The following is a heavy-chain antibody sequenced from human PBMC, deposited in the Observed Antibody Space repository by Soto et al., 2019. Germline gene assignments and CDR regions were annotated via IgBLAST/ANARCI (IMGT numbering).Heavy chain of an antibody. J-gene: IGHJ4*02. Sequence: PSETLSLTCAVSGGSISSGGYSWSWIRQPPGKGLEWIAYIYHSGSTYYNPSLKSRVTISVDRSKNQFSLKLSSVTAADTAVYYCARGGDYYDSSGYYYDYWGQGTLVTVSS. CDR1: GGSISSGGYS. CDR2: IYHSGST. V-gene: IGHV4-30-2*01. CDR3: ARGGDYYDSSGYYYDY. D-gene: IGHD3-22*01.